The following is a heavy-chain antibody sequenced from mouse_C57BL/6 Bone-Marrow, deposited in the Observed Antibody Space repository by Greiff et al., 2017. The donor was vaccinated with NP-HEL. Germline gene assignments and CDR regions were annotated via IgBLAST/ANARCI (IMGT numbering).Heavy chain of an antibody. D-gene: IGHD2-2*01. V-gene: IGHV5-4*03. J-gene: IGHJ1*03. CDR2: ISDGGSYT. Sequence: EVKVEESGGGLVKPGGSLKLSCAASGFTFSSYAMSWVRQTPEKRLEWVATISDGGSYTYYPDNVKGRFTISRDNAKNNLYLQMSHLKSEDTAMYYCARVDGYDWYFDVWGTGTTVTVSS. CDR3: ARVDGYDWYFDV. CDR1: GFTFSSYA.